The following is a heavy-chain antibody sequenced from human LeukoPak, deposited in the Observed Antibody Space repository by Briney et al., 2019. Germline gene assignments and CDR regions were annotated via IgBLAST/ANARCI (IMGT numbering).Heavy chain of an antibody. J-gene: IGHJ2*01. D-gene: IGHD2-2*01. V-gene: IGHV4-34*01. CDR3: ARGIVLVPAAKEYFDL. Sequence: KPSETLSLTCAVYGGSFSGYYWSWIRQPPGKGLEWIGEINHSGSTNYNPSLKSRVTISVDTSKNQFSLKLSSVTAADTSVYYCARGIVLVPAAKEYFDLWGRGTLVTASS. CDR2: INHSGST. CDR1: GGSFSGYY.